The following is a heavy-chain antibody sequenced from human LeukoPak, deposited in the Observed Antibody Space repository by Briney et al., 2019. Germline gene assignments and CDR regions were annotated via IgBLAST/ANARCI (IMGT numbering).Heavy chain of an antibody. V-gene: IGHV3-30-3*01. D-gene: IGHD2-2*01. CDR3: AKEYQLLGGDAFDI. CDR2: ISYDGSNK. Sequence: GGSLRLSCAASGFTFSSYAMHWVRQAPGKGLEWVAVISYDGSNKYYADSVKGRFTISRDNSKNTLYLQMNSLRAEDTAVYYCAKEYQLLGGDAFDIWGQGTMVTVSS. J-gene: IGHJ3*02. CDR1: GFTFSSYA.